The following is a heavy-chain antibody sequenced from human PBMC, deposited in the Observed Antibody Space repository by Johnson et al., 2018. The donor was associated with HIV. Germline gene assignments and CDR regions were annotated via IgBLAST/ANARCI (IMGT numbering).Heavy chain of an antibody. CDR3: AKNFRGGIVATGDAFDT. J-gene: IGHJ3*02. D-gene: IGHD6-13*01. Sequence: VQLVESGGGLIQPGGSLRLSCAASRFTFSSYAMHWVRQAPGKGLEWVGRIKSKTDGGTTDYAAPVKGRFTISRDDSKNTLYLQMNSLKTEDTAVYYCAKNFRGGIVATGDAFDTWGQGTMVTVSA. V-gene: IGHV3-15*01. CDR1: RFTFSSYA. CDR2: IKSKTDGGTT.